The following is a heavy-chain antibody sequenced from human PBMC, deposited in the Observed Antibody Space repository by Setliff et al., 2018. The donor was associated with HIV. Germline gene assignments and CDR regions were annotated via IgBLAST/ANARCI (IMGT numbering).Heavy chain of an antibody. Sequence: GSLRLSCAASGFTFSTYCMNWVRQAPGKGLEWVATIKQDGGEIYYVDSVKGRFTISRDNAKNSLYLQMNGLRAEDTAVYYCARDDNLGGIDYWGQGTLVTVSS. CDR2: IKQDGGEI. D-gene: IGHD1-26*01. CDR1: GFTFSTYC. CDR3: ARDDNLGGIDY. V-gene: IGHV3-7*01. J-gene: IGHJ4*02.